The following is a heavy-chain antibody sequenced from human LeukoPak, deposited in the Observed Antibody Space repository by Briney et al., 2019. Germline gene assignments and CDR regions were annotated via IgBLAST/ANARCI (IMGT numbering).Heavy chain of an antibody. Sequence: GASVKVSCKASGYTFTSYYMHWVRQAPGQGLEWMGIINPSGGSTSYAQKFQGRVTMTRDTSTSTVYMELSSLRSEDTAVYYCARDHPHIAAAGEKFPDYWGQGTLVTVSS. CDR1: GYTFTSYY. V-gene: IGHV1-46*01. CDR3: ARDHPHIAAAGEKFPDY. CDR2: INPSGGST. D-gene: IGHD6-13*01. J-gene: IGHJ4*02.